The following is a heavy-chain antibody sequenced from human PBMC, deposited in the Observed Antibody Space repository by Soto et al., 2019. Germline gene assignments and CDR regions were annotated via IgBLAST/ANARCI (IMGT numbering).Heavy chain of an antibody. CDR2: IVVGSGNT. J-gene: IGHJ4*02. Sequence: GASVKVSCKASGFTFTSSAVQWVRQARGQRLEWIGWIVVGSGNTNYAQKFQERVTITRDTSTSTAYMELRSLRSDDTAVYYCARDVGVVHFDYWSQGTLVTVSS. CDR3: ARDVGVVHFDY. CDR1: GFTFTSSA. V-gene: IGHV1-58*01. D-gene: IGHD2-15*01.